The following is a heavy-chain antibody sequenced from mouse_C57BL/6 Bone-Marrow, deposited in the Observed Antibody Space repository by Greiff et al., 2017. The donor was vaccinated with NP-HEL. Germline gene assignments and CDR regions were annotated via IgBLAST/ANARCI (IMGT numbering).Heavy chain of an antibody. CDR2: IYPGDGDT. V-gene: IGHV1-80*01. CDR3: ARANYGNYAWYFDV. D-gene: IGHD2-1*01. J-gene: IGHJ1*03. Sequence: LVESGAELVKPGASVKISCKASGYAFSSYWMNWVKQRPGKGLEWIGQIYPGDGDTNYNGKFKGKATLTADKSSSTAYMQLSSLTSEDSAVYFCARANYGNYAWYFDVWGTGTTVTVSS. CDR1: GYAFSSYW.